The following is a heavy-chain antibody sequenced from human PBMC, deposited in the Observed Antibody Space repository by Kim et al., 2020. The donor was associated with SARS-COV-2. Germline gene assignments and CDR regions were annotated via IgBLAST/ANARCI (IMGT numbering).Heavy chain of an antibody. CDR3: ARGSYGSGSYSFDP. CDR2: IYYSGST. J-gene: IGHJ5*02. Sequence: SETLSLTCTVSAGSISSGGYYWSWIRQHPGKGLEWIGYIYYSGSTYYNPSLKSRVTISVDTSKNQFSLKLSSVTAADTAVYYCARGSYGSGSYSFDPWGQGTLVTVSS. CDR1: AGSISSGGYY. D-gene: IGHD3-10*01. V-gene: IGHV4-31*03.